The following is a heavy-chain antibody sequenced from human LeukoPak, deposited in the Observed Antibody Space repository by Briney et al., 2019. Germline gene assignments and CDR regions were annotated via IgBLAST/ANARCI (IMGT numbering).Heavy chain of an antibody. D-gene: IGHD6-19*01. Sequence: PSETLSPTCTVSGGSISSSSYYWGWIRQPPGKGLEWIGSIYYSGSTYYNPSLKSRVTISVDTSKNQFSLKLSSVTAADTAVYYCASRWLYYYYGMDVWGQGTTVTVSS. CDR3: ASRWLYYYYGMDV. CDR2: IYYSGST. J-gene: IGHJ6*02. CDR1: GGSISSSSYY. V-gene: IGHV4-39*01.